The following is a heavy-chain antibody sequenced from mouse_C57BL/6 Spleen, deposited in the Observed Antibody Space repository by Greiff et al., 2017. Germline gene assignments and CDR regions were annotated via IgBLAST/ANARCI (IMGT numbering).Heavy chain of an antibody. CDR1: GYTFTDYE. CDR3: TRGGLYCGSSYGFAY. V-gene: IGHV1-15*01. CDR2: IDPETGGT. J-gene: IGHJ3*01. D-gene: IGHD1-1*01. Sequence: QVQLKQSGAELVRPGASVTLSCKASGYTFTDYEMHWVKQTPVHGLEWIGAIDPETGGTAYNQKFKGKAILTADKSSSTAYMELRSLTSEDSAVYYCTRGGLYCGSSYGFAYWGQGTLVTVSA.